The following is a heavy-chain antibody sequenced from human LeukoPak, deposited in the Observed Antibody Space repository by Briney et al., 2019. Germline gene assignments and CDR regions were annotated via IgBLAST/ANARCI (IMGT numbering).Heavy chain of an antibody. CDR1: GYTFISYY. CDR2: INPNFGTS. V-gene: IGHV1-69*13. J-gene: IGHJ6*03. D-gene: IGHD3-22*01. CDR3: ARVLGYDSSGYYSHYYRDV. Sequence: SVKVSCKASGYTFISYYIHWVRQAPGQGLEWMGGINPNFGTSNYAQKFQGRVTNTADESTSRAYMELSSLRSEDTAVYYCARVLGYDSSGYYSHYYRDVWGKGTTVTISS.